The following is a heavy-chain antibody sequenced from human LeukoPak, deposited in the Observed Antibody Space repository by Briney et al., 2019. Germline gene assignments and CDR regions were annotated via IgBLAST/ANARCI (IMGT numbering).Heavy chain of an antibody. J-gene: IGHJ4*02. CDR2: ILYDGSNK. D-gene: IGHD3-10*01. CDR3: ARVPYGSGTYTDY. Sequence: GGSLRLSCAASGFTFSTHAMHWVRQAPGKGLEWVALILYDGSNKHYADSVKSRFTISRDNSKNTLYLQMSSLRAEDTAVYYCARVPYGSGTYTDYWGQGTLVTASS. V-gene: IGHV3-30-3*01. CDR1: GFTFSTHA.